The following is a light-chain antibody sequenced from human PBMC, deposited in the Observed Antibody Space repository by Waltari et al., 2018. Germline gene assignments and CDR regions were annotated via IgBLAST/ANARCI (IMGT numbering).Light chain of an antibody. CDR3: QQYDDYIPLT. V-gene: IGKV1-5*03. CDR2: KAS. J-gene: IGKJ4*01. CDR1: QIISSW. Sequence: IQFTQSPSTVSASGGDRVTITCRASQIISSWLAWYQQKPGKAPNLLISKASNLQSGVPSRFSGSGSGTEFTLTISSLQPDDFATYYCQQYDDYIPLTFGGGTTVESK.